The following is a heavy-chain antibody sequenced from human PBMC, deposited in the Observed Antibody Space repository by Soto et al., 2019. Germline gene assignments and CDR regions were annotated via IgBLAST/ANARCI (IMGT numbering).Heavy chain of an antibody. Sequence: APVKASCKATGYSFKNYAVHWVRQAPGQLLEWMGVTNEGSGNTRCSQKFQGRISTTRDKSASTVYWDLSSLTSEDTAIYYCARDDRSVSGVVTLEHWG. CDR1: GYSFKNYA. CDR3: ARDDRSVSGVVTLEH. CDR2: TNEGSGNT. J-gene: IGHJ1*01. D-gene: IGHD3-3*01. V-gene: IGHV1-3*01.